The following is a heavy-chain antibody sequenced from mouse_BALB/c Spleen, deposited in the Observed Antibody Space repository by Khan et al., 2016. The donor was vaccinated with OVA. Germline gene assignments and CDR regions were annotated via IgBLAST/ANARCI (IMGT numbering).Heavy chain of an antibody. D-gene: IGHD1-2*01. CDR2: ISSGGHYT. Sequence: EVELVESGGDLVKPGGSLKLSCAASGFTFSSYGMSWVRQTPDKRLEWVATISSGGHYTYFPDSVRGRFTISNDNAKHTLSLKMSSLKSEDTAMYYCARSITTTKGVYYAMDYWGQGNSVTVSS. CDR3: ARSITTTKGVYYAMDY. CDR1: GFTFSSYG. J-gene: IGHJ4*01. V-gene: IGHV5-6*01.